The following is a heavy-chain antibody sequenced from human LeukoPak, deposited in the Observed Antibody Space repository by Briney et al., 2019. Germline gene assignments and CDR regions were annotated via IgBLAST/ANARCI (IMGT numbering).Heavy chain of an antibody. CDR1: GFTFSSYA. J-gene: IGHJ4*02. D-gene: IGHD2-2*01. V-gene: IGHV3-23*01. CDR3: ANSCSSTSCSDY. CDR2: ISGSGGST. Sequence: GGSLRLSCAASGFTFSSYAMSWVRQAPEKGLEWVSAISGSGGSTYYADSVKGRFTISRDNSKNTLYLQMNSLRAEDTAVYYCANSCSSTSCSDYWGQGTLVTVSS.